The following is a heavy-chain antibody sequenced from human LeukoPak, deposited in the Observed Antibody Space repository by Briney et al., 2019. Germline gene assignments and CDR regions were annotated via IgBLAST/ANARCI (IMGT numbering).Heavy chain of an antibody. J-gene: IGHJ5*02. V-gene: IGHV1-2*02. CDR3: AREEAAAGSFDP. Sequence: ASVKVSCKASGYTFTGYYMHWVRQAPGQGLEWMGWINPNSGGTNYAQKFQGRVTMTRDTSISTAYMELSRLRSDDTAVYYCAREEAAAGSFDPWGQGTLVTVPP. CDR2: INPNSGGT. CDR1: GYTFTGYY. D-gene: IGHD6-13*01.